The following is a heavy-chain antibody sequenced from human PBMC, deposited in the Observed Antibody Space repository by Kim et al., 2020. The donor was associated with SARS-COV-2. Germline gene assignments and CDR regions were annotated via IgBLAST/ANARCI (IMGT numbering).Heavy chain of an antibody. Sequence: SETLSLTCTVSGGSLSISSYYWGWIRQPPGKGLEWIGSIYYSGSTYYNPSLKSRVTISVDTSKNQFSLKLSSVTAADTAVYYCARLSDYYGSGSYYNAEWGQGTLVTVSS. CDR2: IYYSGST. V-gene: IGHV4-39*01. D-gene: IGHD3-10*01. J-gene: IGHJ4*02. CDR3: ARLSDYYGSGSYYNAE. CDR1: GGSLSISSYY.